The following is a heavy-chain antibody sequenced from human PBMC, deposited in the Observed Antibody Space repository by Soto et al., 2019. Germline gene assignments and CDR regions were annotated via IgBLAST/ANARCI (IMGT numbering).Heavy chain of an antibody. CDR1: GFTFSSYA. D-gene: IGHD3-3*01. CDR3: AKVRAQRGRPVYYDFWSGYYTAFDY. CDR2: ISGSGGST. J-gene: IGHJ4*02. V-gene: IGHV3-23*01. Sequence: GGSLRLSCAASGFTFSSYAMSWVRQAPGKGLEWVSAISGSGGSTYYAETVKGRFTISRDNSKNTLYLQMNSLRAEDTAVYYCAKVRAQRGRPVYYDFWSGYYTAFDYWGQGTLVTVSS.